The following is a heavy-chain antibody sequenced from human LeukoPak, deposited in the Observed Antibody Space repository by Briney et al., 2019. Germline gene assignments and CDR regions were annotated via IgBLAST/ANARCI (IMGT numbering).Heavy chain of an antibody. Sequence: GGSLRLSCAASGFTVSSNYMSWVRQAPGKGLEWVPVIYSGGSTYYADSVKGRFTISRDNSKNTLYLQMNSLRAEDTAVYYCAREIRYYYDSSGYKTSYYFDYWGQGTLVTVSS. J-gene: IGHJ4*02. D-gene: IGHD3-22*01. CDR2: IYSGGST. V-gene: IGHV3-53*01. CDR1: GFTVSSNY. CDR3: AREIRYYYDSSGYKTSYYFDY.